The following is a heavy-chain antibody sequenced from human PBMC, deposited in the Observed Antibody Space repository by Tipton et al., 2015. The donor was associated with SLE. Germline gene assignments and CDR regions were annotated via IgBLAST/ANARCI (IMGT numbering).Heavy chain of an antibody. CDR2: IYYSGST. CDR3: ARARPYSSGWYYFDY. D-gene: IGHD6-19*01. Sequence: TLSLTCTVSGVSISSYYWSWIRQPPGKGLEWIGYIYYSGSTNYNPSLKSRVTISVDTSKNQFSLKLSSVTAADTAVYYCARARPYSSGWYYFDYWGQGTLVTVSS. CDR1: GVSISSYY. V-gene: IGHV4-59*01. J-gene: IGHJ4*02.